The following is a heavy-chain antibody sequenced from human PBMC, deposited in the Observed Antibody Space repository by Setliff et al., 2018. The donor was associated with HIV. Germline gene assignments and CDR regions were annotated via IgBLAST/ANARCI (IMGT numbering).Heavy chain of an antibody. D-gene: IGHD3-10*01. J-gene: IGHJ4*02. V-gene: IGHV4-61*02. CDR1: GGSISSGNYY. CDR3: ARDRAWYYYGSGSVFDY. CDR2: IYTSGST. Sequence: SETLSLTCTVSGGSISSGNYYWSWIRQPAGKGLEWIGRIYTSGSTKYNPSLKRRVTISVDTSKNQFSLKLTSVTASDTAVYYCARDRAWYYYGSGSVFDYWGQGTLVTVSS.